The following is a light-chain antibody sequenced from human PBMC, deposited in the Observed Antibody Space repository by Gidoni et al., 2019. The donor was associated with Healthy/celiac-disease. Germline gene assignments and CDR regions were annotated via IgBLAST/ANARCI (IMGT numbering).Light chain of an antibody. CDR3: CSYAGSYTWV. CDR1: SSDVGGYNY. V-gene: IGLV2-11*01. CDR2: DVS. Sequence: QSALTQPRSVSGSPGQSVTISCTGTSSDVGGYNYVSWYQQPPGKAPKLMIYDVSKRPSAVPDRFSGSKSGNTASLTISGLQAEDEADYYCCSYAGSYTWVFGGGPKLSVL. J-gene: IGLJ3*02.